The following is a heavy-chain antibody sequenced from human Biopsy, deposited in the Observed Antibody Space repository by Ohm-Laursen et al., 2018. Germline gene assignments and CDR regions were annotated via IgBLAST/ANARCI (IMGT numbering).Heavy chain of an antibody. D-gene: IGHD2-15*01. CDR3: AREAIGYQLPCDD. J-gene: IGHJ4*02. CDR2: IIPILRTT. Sequence: ASVKVSCKTSSYTFTDYNIHWMRQAPGQGLEWLGRIIPILRTTTYAPKFQGRVTFTADKSSSTAYLELSSLTSEDTAMFYCAREAIGYQLPCDDWGQGTLVTVSS. V-gene: IGHV1-69*08. CDR1: SYTFTDYN.